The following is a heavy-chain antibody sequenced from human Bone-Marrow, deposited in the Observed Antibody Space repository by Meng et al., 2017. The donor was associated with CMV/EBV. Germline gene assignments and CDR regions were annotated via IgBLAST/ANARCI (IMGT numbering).Heavy chain of an antibody. V-gene: IGHV3-23*01. Sequence: GESLKISCAASGFTFSSYAMSWVRQAPGKGLEWVSAISGSGGSTYYADSVKGRFTISRDNSKNTLYLQMNSLRAEDTATYFCAHTTHVLRGNDWLYYFDHWGLGTLVTVSS. CDR2: ISGSGGST. J-gene: IGHJ4*02. D-gene: IGHD3-9*01. CDR3: AHTTHVLRGNDWLYYFDH. CDR1: GFTFSSYA.